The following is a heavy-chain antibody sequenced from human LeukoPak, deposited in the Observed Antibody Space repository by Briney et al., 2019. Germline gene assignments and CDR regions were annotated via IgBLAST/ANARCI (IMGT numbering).Heavy chain of an antibody. J-gene: IGHJ5*02. Sequence: GESLKISCKGSGYSFTSYWIGWVRQMPGKGLEWMGIIYPGDSDTRYSPSFQGQVTISADKSISTAYLQWSSLKASDTAMYYCARHWGASDYDFWSGYQPWGQGTLVTVSS. CDR1: GYSFTSYW. CDR3: ARHWGASDYDFWSGYQP. V-gene: IGHV5-51*01. CDR2: IYPGDSDT. D-gene: IGHD3-3*01.